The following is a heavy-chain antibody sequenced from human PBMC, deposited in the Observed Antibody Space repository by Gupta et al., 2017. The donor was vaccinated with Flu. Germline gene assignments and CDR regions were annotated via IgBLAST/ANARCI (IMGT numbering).Heavy chain of an antibody. D-gene: IGHD3-16*01. CDR1: GYSISSGYY. J-gene: IGHJ5*02. CDR2: LYHSGST. V-gene: IGHV4-38-2*01. Sequence: QVQLQESGPGLVKPSETLSLTCAVSGYSISSGYYWGWIRQPPGKGLEWIGSLYHSGSTYYNPSLKSRVTISVDTSKNQFSLKLSSVTAADTAVYYCASGYDYVWGSPHGFDPWGQGTLVTVSS. CDR3: ASGYDYVWGSPHGFDP.